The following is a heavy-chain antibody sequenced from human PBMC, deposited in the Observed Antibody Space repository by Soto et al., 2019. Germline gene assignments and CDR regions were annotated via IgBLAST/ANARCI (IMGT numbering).Heavy chain of an antibody. D-gene: IGHD3-10*01. Sequence: PSETLSLTCAVSGGSLSGQYWSWIRQPPGKGLEWLGEIIPTGSTTYNPSLKSRLSISLDTSKNQFSLSLSSVSAADTAVYYCARGGITMAWNYYYYGMDVWGQGTTVTVSS. CDR1: GGSLSGQY. J-gene: IGHJ6*02. CDR3: ARGGITMAWNYYYYGMDV. CDR2: IIPTGST. V-gene: IGHV4-34*01.